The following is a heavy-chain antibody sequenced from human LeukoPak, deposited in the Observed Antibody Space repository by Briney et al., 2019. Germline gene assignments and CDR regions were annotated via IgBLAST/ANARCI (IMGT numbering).Heavy chain of an antibody. D-gene: IGHD3-9*01. CDR2: ISSSSSYI. J-gene: IGHJ3*02. CDR1: GFTFSDYS. CDR3: ARDLPTYYDILTGYYGDAFDI. V-gene: IGHV3-21*01. Sequence: GGSLRLSCAASGFTFSDYSMNWVRQAPGKGLEWVSSISSSSSYIYYADSVKGRFTISRDNAKNSLYLQMNSLRAEDTAVYYCARDLPTYYDILTGYYGDAFDIWGQGTMVTVSS.